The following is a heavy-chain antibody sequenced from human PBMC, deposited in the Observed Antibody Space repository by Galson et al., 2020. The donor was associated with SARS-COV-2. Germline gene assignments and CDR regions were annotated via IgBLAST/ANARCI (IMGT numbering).Heavy chain of an antibody. V-gene: IGHV4-34*01. D-gene: IGHD3-10*01. CDR2: INHSGST. CDR1: GGSFSGYY. J-gene: IGHJ6*03. Sequence: SQTLSLTCAVYGGSFSGYYWSWIRPPPGKGLEWIGEINHSGSTNYNPSLKSRVTISVDTSKNQFSLKLSSVTAADTAVYYCARVSTGLLWFGELKPLGYYMDVWGKGTTVTVSS. CDR3: ARVSTGLLWFGELKPLGYYMDV.